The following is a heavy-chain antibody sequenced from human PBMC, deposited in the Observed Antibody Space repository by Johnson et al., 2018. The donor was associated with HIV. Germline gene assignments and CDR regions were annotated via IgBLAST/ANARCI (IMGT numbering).Heavy chain of an antibody. CDR3: ARGSMMITFGGVIPDAFDI. CDR1: GFTFSSYG. D-gene: IGHD3-16*02. Sequence: QVHLVESGGGLVQPGGSLRLSCAASGFTFSSYGMHWVRQAPGKGLEWVAFIRYDGSNKYYADSVKGRFTISRDNTKNSLYLQMNSLRAEDTALYYCARGSMMITFGGVIPDAFDIWGQGTLVIVSS. CDR2: IRYDGSNK. J-gene: IGHJ3*02. V-gene: IGHV3-30*02.